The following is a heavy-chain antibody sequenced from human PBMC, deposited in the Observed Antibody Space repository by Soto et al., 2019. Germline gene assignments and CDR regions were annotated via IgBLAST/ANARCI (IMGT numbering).Heavy chain of an antibody. CDR3: ASVGTSVLRSGYSRLCCLVY. Sequence: SETLSLTCIVSGVSISNYYWSWIRQPPGKGMERIGYIDYSGSTNYNPSLKSRVTISLNRSKNQDALELISVTAADTAVYFCASVGTSVLRSGYSRLCCLVYWGQGTLVTV. CDR1: GVSISNYY. CDR2: IDYSGST. V-gene: IGHV4-59*12. D-gene: IGHD3-3*01. J-gene: IGHJ4*02.